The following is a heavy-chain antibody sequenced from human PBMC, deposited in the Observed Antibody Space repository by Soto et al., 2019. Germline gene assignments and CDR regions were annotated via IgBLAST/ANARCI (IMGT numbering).Heavy chain of an antibody. CDR3: ARDPKEVDSYYYYYGMDV. V-gene: IGHV1-69*13. CDR2: IIPIFGTA. J-gene: IGHJ6*02. Sequence: SVKVSCKASGGTFSSYAISWVRQARGQGLEWMGGIIPIFGTANYAQKFQGRVTITADESTSTAYMELSSLRSEDTAVYYCARDPKEVDSYYYYYGMDVWGQGTTVTVSS. CDR1: GGTFSSYA.